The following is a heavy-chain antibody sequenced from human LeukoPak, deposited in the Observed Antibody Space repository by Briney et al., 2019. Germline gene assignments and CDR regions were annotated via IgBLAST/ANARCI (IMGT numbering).Heavy chain of an antibody. CDR3: ARRGDGYGHFDF. CDR2: IYHSGTT. V-gene: IGHV4-4*02. Sequence: SETLSLTCAVSGGSISSSNWWSWVRQPPGKGLEWIGAIYHSGTTTYNPSLKSRVTISVDKSKNQFSLKLSSVTAADTAVYYCARRGDGYGHFDFWGQGTLVTVSS. CDR1: GGSISSSNW. J-gene: IGHJ4*02. D-gene: IGHD5-24*01.